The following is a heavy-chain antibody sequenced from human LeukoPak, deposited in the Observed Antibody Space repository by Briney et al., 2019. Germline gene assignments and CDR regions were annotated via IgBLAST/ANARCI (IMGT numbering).Heavy chain of an antibody. J-gene: IGHJ3*02. D-gene: IGHD6-13*01. CDR1: GGSISSSSYY. CDR2: IYYSGST. Sequence: SETLSLTCTVSGGSISSSSYYWGWIRQPPGKGLEWIGYIYYSGSTNYNPSLKSRVTISVETSKNQFSLKLSSVTAADTAVYYCAIVFANYSSSWYTFGGNAFDIWGQGTMVTVSS. CDR3: AIVFANYSSSWYTFGGNAFDI. V-gene: IGHV4-61*05.